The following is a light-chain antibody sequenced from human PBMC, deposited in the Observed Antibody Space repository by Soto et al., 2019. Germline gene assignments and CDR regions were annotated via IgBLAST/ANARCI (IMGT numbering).Light chain of an antibody. CDR3: QQYGSSPPWT. Sequence: EIVLTQSPGTLSLSPGERATLSCRASQSVSSSYLAWYQQKPGQAPRLLIYDASSRATGIPDRFSGSGSGPDFTLTISRLEPEDFAVYYCQQYGSSPPWTFGQGTKVEIK. V-gene: IGKV3-20*01. CDR1: QSVSSSY. J-gene: IGKJ1*01. CDR2: DAS.